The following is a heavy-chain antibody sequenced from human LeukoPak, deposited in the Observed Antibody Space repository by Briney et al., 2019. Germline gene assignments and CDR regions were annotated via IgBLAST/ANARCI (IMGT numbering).Heavy chain of an antibody. CDR3: ATASGSYYGGIDY. CDR2: FDPEDDET. Sequence: ASVKVSCKVSGYTVTELSMHWVRQARGKGLEWMGGFDPEDDETIYAQTFQGRVTMTEDTSTDTAYMELSSLRSEDTAVYYCATASGSYYGGIDYWGQGTLVTVSS. CDR1: GYTVTELS. V-gene: IGHV1-24*01. D-gene: IGHD1-26*01. J-gene: IGHJ4*02.